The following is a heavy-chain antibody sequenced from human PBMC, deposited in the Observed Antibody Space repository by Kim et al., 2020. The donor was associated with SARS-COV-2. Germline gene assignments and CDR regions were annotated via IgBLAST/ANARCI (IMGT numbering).Heavy chain of an antibody. Sequence: SGPTLVKPTQTLTLTCTFSGFSLSTSGVGVGWIRQPPGKALECPGLIYWDDDKRYSPSLKSRLTITKDTSKNQVVLTMTSMDPVDTATYFCARTSPTMRAFDIWGRGTMVTVSS. J-gene: IGHJ3*02. V-gene: IGHV2-5*02. D-gene: IGHD5-12*01. CDR3: ARTSPTMRAFDI. CDR2: IYWDDDK. CDR1: GFSLSTSGVG.